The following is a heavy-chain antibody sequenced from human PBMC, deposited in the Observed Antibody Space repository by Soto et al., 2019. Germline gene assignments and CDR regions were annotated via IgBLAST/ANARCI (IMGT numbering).Heavy chain of an antibody. J-gene: IGHJ4*02. D-gene: IGHD2-21*02. CDR3: SWTYCGGDCYSNPDYYFDY. CDR2: IYSGGST. CDR1: GFTVSGNY. Sequence: GGSLRLSCAASGFTVSGNYMSWVRQAPGRGLEWVSVIYSGGSTYYADSVKGRFTISRDNSKNTLYLQMNSLRAEDTAVYYCSWTYCGGDCYSNPDYYFDYWGQGTLVTVSS. V-gene: IGHV3-53*01.